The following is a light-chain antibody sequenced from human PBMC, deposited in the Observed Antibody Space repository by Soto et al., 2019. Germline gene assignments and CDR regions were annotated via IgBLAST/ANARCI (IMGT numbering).Light chain of an antibody. Sequence: QSALTQPASVSGSPGQSITISCTASSSHIGSSNLVSRYQHHSGKAPKLIIYEGNKRPSGVSNRFSGSKSGKTASLTISGLQAEDEGTYYCCSYAGSSPLYVFGTGTKLTVL. CDR3: CSYAGSSPLYV. CDR2: EGN. CDR1: SSHIGSSNL. V-gene: IGLV2-23*01. J-gene: IGLJ1*01.